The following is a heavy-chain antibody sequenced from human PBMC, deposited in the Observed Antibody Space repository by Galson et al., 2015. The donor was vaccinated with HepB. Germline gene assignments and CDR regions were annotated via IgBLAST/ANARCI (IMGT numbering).Heavy chain of an antibody. Sequence: SLRLSCADSEFTFNNYWMSWVRQAPGKGLEWVAHIKQDGSEKYYVDSVKGRFTISRDNAKKSLFLQMNSLRAEDTAVYYCAGWTAAGDSRNYWGQGTLVTVSS. J-gene: IGHJ4*02. D-gene: IGHD6-13*01. V-gene: IGHV3-7*01. CDR3: AGWTAAGDSRNY. CDR1: EFTFNNYW. CDR2: IKQDGSEK.